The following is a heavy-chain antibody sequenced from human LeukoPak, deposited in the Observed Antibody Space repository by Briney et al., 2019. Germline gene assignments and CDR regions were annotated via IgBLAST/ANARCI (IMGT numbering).Heavy chain of an antibody. J-gene: IGHJ4*02. CDR1: GFTFSNYA. CDR2: ISGSGGST. CDR3: AKDTYDFWSGFDY. V-gene: IGHV3-23*01. Sequence: QAGGSLRLSCAASGFTFSNYAVSWVRQAPGKGRAWVSTISGSGGSTYYTGSVKGRFTISRDNSKNTLYLQMNSLRAEDTAIYYCAKDTYDFWSGFDYLGRGTLVTVSS. D-gene: IGHD3-3*01.